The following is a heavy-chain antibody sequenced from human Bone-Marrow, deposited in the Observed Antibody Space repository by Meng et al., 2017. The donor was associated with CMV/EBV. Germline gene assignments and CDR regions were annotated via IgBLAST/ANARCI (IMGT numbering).Heavy chain of an antibody. Sequence: SETLSLTCTVSGGSVITSTEYWGWIRQPPGKGLEWIGSPYYGGITYYNPSLESRVTISGDTSKNQFTLQVKSVTAADTAVYYCARRYYYYGMDVWGQGTTVTVSS. V-gene: IGHV4-39*06. CDR1: GGSVITSTEY. J-gene: IGHJ6*02. CDR2: PYYGGIT. CDR3: ARRYYYYGMDV.